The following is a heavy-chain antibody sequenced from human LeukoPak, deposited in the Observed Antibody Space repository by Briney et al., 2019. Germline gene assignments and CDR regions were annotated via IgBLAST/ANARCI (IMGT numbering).Heavy chain of an antibody. Sequence: GGSLRLSCAASGFTFSSYGMHWVRQATGKGLEWVAVISYDGSNKYYADSVKGRFTISRDNSKNTLYLQMNSLRAEDTAVYYCAKEQPGPFDYWGQGTLVTVSS. V-gene: IGHV3-30*18. CDR1: GFTFSSYG. CDR3: AKEQPGPFDY. D-gene: IGHD1-14*01. J-gene: IGHJ4*02. CDR2: ISYDGSNK.